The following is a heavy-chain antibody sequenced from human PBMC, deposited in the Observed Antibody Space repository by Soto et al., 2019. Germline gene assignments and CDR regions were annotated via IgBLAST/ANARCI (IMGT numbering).Heavy chain of an antibody. V-gene: IGHV3-13*01. CDR2: IGTAGDT. D-gene: IGHD6-19*01. Sequence: GGSLRLSCAASGFTFSSYDMHWVRQATGKGLEWVSAIGTAGDTYYPGSVKGRFTISRENAKNSLYLQMNSLRAGDTAVYCCARGGYSSGWRYYYYYGMDVWGQGTTVTVSS. CDR3: ARGGYSSGWRYYYYYGMDV. CDR1: GFTFSSYD. J-gene: IGHJ6*02.